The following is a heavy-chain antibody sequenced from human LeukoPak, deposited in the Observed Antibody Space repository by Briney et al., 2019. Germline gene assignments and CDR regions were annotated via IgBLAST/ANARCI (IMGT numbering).Heavy chain of an antibody. Sequence: PSETLSLTCAVYGGSFSGYYWSWIRQPPGKGLEWIGYIYYNGNTNYSPSLKSRVTMSVDTSKNLFSLKVSSVTAADTAVYYCARGRSNYYGIDVWGQGTTVTVSS. V-gene: IGHV4-59*01. CDR2: IYYNGNT. CDR1: GGSFSGYY. CDR3: ARGRSNYYGIDV. D-gene: IGHD1-26*01. J-gene: IGHJ6*02.